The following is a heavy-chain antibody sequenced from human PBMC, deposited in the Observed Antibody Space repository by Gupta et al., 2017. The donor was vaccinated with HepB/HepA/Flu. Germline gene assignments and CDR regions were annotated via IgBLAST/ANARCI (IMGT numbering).Heavy chain of an antibody. V-gene: IGHV3-48*02. CDR1: GFTFSSYS. D-gene: IGHD2-21*01. CDR2: ISSSSSTI. J-gene: IGHJ4*02. CDR3: ARDYHIAVAGTYCGGDCYSELDY. Sequence: EVQLVESGGGLVQPGGSLRLSCAASGFTFSSYSMNWVRQAPGKGLEWVSYISSSSSTIYYADSVKGRFTISRDNAKNSLYLQMNSLRDEDTAVYYCARDYHIAVAGTYCGGDCYSELDYWGQGTLVTVSS.